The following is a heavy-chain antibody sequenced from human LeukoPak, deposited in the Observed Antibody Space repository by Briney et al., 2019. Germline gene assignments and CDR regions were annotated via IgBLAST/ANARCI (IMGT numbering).Heavy chain of an antibody. J-gene: IGHJ6*02. V-gene: IGHV4-34*01. Sequence: SETLSLTCAVYGGSFSGYYWSWIRQPPGKGLEWIGEINHSGSTNYNPSLKSRVTISVDTSKNQLSLKLSSVTAADTAVYYCARGIVLYGMDVWGQGTTVTVSS. CDR2: INHSGST. D-gene: IGHD2/OR15-2a*01. CDR3: ARGIVLYGMDV. CDR1: GGSFSGYY.